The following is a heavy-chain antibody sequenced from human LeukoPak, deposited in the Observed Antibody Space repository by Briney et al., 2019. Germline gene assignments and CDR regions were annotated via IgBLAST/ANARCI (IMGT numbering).Heavy chain of an antibody. Sequence: ASVKLSCKASGFSFTSSAIQWVRQARGPRLEWVGWIVIGSGETNYAQQFQERVTITRDMSTSTAYMELSSLRSEDTAVYYCAAVVTTYYDFWPDAFDIWGQGTMVTVSS. J-gene: IGHJ3*02. CDR1: GFSFTSSA. CDR2: IVIGSGET. CDR3: AAVVTTYYDFWPDAFDI. D-gene: IGHD3-3*01. V-gene: IGHV1-58*02.